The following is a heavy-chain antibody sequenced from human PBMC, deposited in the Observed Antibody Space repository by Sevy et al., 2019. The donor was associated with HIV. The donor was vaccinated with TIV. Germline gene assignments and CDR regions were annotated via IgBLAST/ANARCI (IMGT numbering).Heavy chain of an antibody. CDR2: IWYDGSNK. D-gene: IGHD3-3*01. CDR3: ARVIQYTIFGLVIPNDAFDI. V-gene: IGHV3-33*01. Sequence: GGSLRLSCAASGFTFSSYGMHWVRQAPGKGLEWVAVIWYDGSNKYYADSVKGRFTISRDNSKNTLYLQMNSLRAEDTAVYYCARVIQYTIFGLVIPNDAFDIWGQGTMVTVSS. CDR1: GFTFSSYG. J-gene: IGHJ3*02.